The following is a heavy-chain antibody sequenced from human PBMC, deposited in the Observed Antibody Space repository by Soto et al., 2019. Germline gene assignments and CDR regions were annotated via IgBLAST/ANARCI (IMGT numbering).Heavy chain of an antibody. J-gene: IGHJ4*02. Sequence: SETLSLTCTVSSGSIRSRNYYWGWIRQPPGKGLEWIGSIYYTGNTYYNPSLKSRVTISVGTSKNQFSLKLSSVTAADTAVYYCASAYYYDSSGSYYPLPPPFWGQGTLVTVSS. D-gene: IGHD3-22*01. V-gene: IGHV4-39*01. CDR2: IYYTGNT. CDR3: ASAYYYDSSGSYYPLPPPF. CDR1: SGSIRSRNYY.